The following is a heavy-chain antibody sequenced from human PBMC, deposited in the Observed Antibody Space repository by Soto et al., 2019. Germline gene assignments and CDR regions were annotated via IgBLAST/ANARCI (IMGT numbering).Heavy chain of an antibody. V-gene: IGHV4-61*08. CDR2: IYYAGST. CDR3: ATNSGSYRLDY. Sequence: PSETLSLTCTVLGGSISSGGYYWSWIRQPPGRGLEWIGFIYYAGSTKYNPSLNSRVTISVDTSKNQFSLTVTSVTAADTAVYYCATNSGSYRLDYWGQGTLVTVSS. D-gene: IGHD1-26*01. J-gene: IGHJ4*02. CDR1: GGSISSGGYY.